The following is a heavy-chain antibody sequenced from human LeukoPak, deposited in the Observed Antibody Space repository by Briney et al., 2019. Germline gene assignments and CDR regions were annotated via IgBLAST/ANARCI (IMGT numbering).Heavy chain of an antibody. Sequence: GGTLRLSRAASGFTFSSYWMSWVRQAPGKGLEWVANIKQDGSEKYYVDSVKGRFTISRDNAKNSLYLQMNSLRAEDTAVYYCARDGNRIAAAGTPNYWGQGTLVTVSS. CDR2: IKQDGSEK. CDR1: GFTFSSYW. D-gene: IGHD6-13*01. J-gene: IGHJ4*02. V-gene: IGHV3-7*01. CDR3: ARDGNRIAAAGTPNY.